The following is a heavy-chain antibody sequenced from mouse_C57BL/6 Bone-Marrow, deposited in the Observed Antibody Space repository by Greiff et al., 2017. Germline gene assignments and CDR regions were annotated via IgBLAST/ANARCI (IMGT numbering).Heavy chain of an antibody. CDR3: ARRGSSYYFDY. D-gene: IGHD1-1*01. CDR2: ISNGGGST. J-gene: IGHJ2*01. V-gene: IGHV5-12*01. CDR1: GFTFSDYY. Sequence: EVMLVESGGGLVQPGGSLKLSCAASGFTFSDYYMYWVRQTPEKRLEWVAYISNGGGSTYYPDTVKGRFTISRDNAKNTLYLQMSRLKSEDTAMYYCARRGSSYYFDYWGQGTTLTVSS.